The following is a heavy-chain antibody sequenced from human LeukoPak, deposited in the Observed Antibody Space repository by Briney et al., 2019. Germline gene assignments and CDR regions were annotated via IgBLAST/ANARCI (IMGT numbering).Heavy chain of an antibody. Sequence: GRSLRLSCAASGFAFSSYGIHWVRQAPGKGLEWVAVISYDGSNNYYADPVKGRFTISRDNAKNSLYLQMNSLRAEDTAVYYCARDYLRTTVTAPWYFDLWGRGTLVTVSS. D-gene: IGHD4-17*01. J-gene: IGHJ2*01. V-gene: IGHV3-30*03. CDR2: ISYDGSNN. CDR3: ARDYLRTTVTAPWYFDL. CDR1: GFAFSSYG.